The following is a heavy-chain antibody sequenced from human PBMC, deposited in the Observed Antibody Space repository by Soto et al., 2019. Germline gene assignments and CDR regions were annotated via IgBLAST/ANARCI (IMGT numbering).Heavy chain of an antibody. Sequence: SQTLSLTCVISGDSVSSNSAAWNWIRQSPSRGLEWLGRTYYRSKWYNDYAVSVKSRITINPDTSKNQFSLQLNSVTPEDTAVYYCAKTGTFYSPPYYGMDVWGQGTTVTVSS. V-gene: IGHV6-1*01. J-gene: IGHJ6*02. CDR1: GDSVSSNSAA. CDR2: TYYRSKWYN. CDR3: AKTGTFYSPPYYGMDV. D-gene: IGHD1-1*01.